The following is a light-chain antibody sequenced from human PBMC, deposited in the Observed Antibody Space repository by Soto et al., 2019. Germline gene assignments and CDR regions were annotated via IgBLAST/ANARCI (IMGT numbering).Light chain of an antibody. CDR3: SSYTSSSTPWV. V-gene: IGLV2-14*01. J-gene: IGLJ3*02. CDR2: DVS. CDR1: SSDVGGYNY. Sequence: LTQPASVSGSPGQSITISCTGTSSDVGGYNYVSWYQQHPGKAPKLMIYDVSNRPSGVSNRFSGSKSGNTASLTISGLQAEDEADYYCSSYTSSSTPWVFGGGTKLTVL.